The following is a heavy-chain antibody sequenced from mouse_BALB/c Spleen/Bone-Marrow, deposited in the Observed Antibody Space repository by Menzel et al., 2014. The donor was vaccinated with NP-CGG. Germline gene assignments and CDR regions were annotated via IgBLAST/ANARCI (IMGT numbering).Heavy chain of an antibody. CDR1: GFNIKDTY. V-gene: IGHV14-3*02. D-gene: IGHD2-10*01. Sequence: VQLQQSGAELVKPGASVKLSCTASGFNIKDTYMHWVKQRPEQGLEWIGRIDPANGNTKYDPRFQGKATITADTSSNTAYLQLSSLTSEDTAVYYCASSAYSWGQGTLVTVSA. CDR3: ASSAYS. CDR2: IDPANGNT. J-gene: IGHJ3*01.